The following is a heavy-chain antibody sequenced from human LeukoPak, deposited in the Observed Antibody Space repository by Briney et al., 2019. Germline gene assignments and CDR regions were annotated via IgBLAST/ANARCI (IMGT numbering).Heavy chain of an antibody. D-gene: IGHD2-2*02. CDR1: GGSISSSSYY. CDR2: IYYSGST. Sequence: KASETLSLTCTVSGGSISSSSYYWGWIRQPPGKGLEWIGSIYYSGSTYYSPSLKSRVTMSVDTSKNQFSLKLNSVTAADTAVYYCARVGHCTGTSCYTFYYYSFYMDVWGKGTTVTVSS. J-gene: IGHJ6*03. V-gene: IGHV4-39*01. CDR3: ARVGHCTGTSCYTFYYYSFYMDV.